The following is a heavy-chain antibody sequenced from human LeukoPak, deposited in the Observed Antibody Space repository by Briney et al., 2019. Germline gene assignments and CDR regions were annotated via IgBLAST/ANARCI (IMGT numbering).Heavy chain of an antibody. CDR2: INPSGGST. D-gene: IGHD2-2*01. CDR1: GYTFTSYY. CDR3: ARAGRYCSSTSCYGAFDI. Sequence: ASVKVSCKASGYTFTSYYMHWVRQAPGQGLEWMGIINPSGGSTSYAQKFQGRVTMTRDMSTSTVYMELSSLRSEDTAVYYCARAGRYCSSTSCYGAFDIWGQGTMVTVSS. J-gene: IGHJ3*02. V-gene: IGHV1-46*01.